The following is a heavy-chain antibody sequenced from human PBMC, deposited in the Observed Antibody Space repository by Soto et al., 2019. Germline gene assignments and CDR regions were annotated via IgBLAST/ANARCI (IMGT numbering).Heavy chain of an antibody. CDR2: IDWKSGRI. D-gene: IGHD1-7*01. CDR1: GFRFDDYA. Sequence: DVHLVESGGGLVQPGRSLRLSCAASGFRFDDYAMHWVRQRPGKGLEWVSGIDWKSGRIGYADSVKGRFTISRDNAKNSLNLQMNSLRAEDTALYYCAKDEGTIVFPYFDNWGQGTLVTVSS. CDR3: AKDEGTIVFPYFDN. J-gene: IGHJ4*02. V-gene: IGHV3-9*01.